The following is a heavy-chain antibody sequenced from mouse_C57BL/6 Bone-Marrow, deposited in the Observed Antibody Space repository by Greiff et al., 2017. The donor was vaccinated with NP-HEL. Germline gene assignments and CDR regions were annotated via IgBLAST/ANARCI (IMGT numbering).Heavy chain of an antibody. CDR1: GFTFSSYA. CDR2: ISDGGSYT. CDR3: AREGSSYFDY. Sequence: EVNVVESGGGLVKPGGSLKLSCAASGFTFSSYAMSWVRQTPEKRLEWVATISDGGSYTYYPDNVKGRFTISRDNAKNNLYLQMSHLKSEVTAMYYCAREGSSYFDYWGQGTTLTVSS. V-gene: IGHV5-4*01. D-gene: IGHD1-1*01. J-gene: IGHJ2*01.